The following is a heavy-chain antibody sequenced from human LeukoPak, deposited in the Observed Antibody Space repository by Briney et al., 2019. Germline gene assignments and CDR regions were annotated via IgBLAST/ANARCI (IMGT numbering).Heavy chain of an antibody. D-gene: IGHD4-17*01. CDR3: ATRNFGDYGAFDI. CDR2: LDPEDGEA. J-gene: IGHJ3*02. CDR1: GYTLSDLA. V-gene: IGHV1-24*01. Sequence: GASVKVSCKVSGYTLSDLAMHWVRQAPGKGLEWMGGLDPEDGEAIYAQPLQGRVTMTEDTSSDTAYMVLSSLRSEDTAVYYCATRNFGDYGAFDIWGQGTMVTVPS.